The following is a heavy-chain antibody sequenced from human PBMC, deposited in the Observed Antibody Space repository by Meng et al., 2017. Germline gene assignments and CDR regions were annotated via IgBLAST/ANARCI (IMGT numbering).Heavy chain of an antibody. J-gene: IGHJ5*02. V-gene: IGHV4-34*01. Sequence: QSWACRLKPSVPLFLTCAVHGGSFSVDYWSWNSQPPGKGLEWIGEINHSGSTNYNPSLKSRVTISVDTSKNQFSLKLSSVTAADTAVYYCARKFTMVRGIYNWFDPWGQGTLVTVFS. CDR1: GGSFSVDY. CDR3: ARKFTMVRGIYNWFDP. CDR2: INHSGST. D-gene: IGHD3-10*01.